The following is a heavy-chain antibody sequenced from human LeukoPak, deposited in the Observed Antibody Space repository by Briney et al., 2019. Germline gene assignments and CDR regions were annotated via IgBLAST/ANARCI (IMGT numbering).Heavy chain of an antibody. CDR2: IYCSGRT. CDR1: GCSISSSSYH. CDR3: ARHRHIAAAGTAAQRAGDY. Sequence: PSETLSLTCTVSGCSISSSSYHWGWIRPPPGKGREWIGSIYCSGRTYYNPSLKSRVTISGDTSTNQFSLKLSSVTDADTAVYYCARHRHIAAAGTAAQRAGDYWGQGTLVTVSS. J-gene: IGHJ4*02. V-gene: IGHV4-39*01. D-gene: IGHD6-13*01.